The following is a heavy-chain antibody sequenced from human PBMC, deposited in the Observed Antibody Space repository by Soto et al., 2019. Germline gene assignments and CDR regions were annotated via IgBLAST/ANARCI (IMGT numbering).Heavy chain of an antibody. V-gene: IGHV4-39*01. D-gene: IGHD2-2*01. CDR1: GGSISSSSYY. J-gene: IGHJ4*02. CDR3: ARHARKDIVVVPEPFYASSKVATIPSYFDY. Sequence: SETLSLTCTVSGGSISSSSYYWGWIRQPPGKGLEWIGSIYYSGSTYYNPSLKSRVTISVDTSKNQFSLKLSSVTAADTAVYYCARHARKDIVVVPEPFYASSKVATIPSYFDYWGQGTLVTVSS. CDR2: IYYSGST.